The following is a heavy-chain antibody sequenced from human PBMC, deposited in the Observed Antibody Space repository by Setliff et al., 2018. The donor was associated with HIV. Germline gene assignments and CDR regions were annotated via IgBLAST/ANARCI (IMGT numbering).Heavy chain of an antibody. Sequence: GESLKISCVVSGFIFSDHHMDWVRQAPGKGLEWVGRSRNKATNYTTTYGASVRGRFTISRDDSKNSLSLHMNNLKTEDTAVYYCRSPTVSTMTGSTVTAVDFWGQGTLVTVSS. CDR1: GFIFSDHH. J-gene: IGHJ4*02. CDR3: RSPTVSTMTGSTVTAVDF. D-gene: IGHD4-17*01. V-gene: IGHV3-72*01. CDR2: SRNKATNYTT.